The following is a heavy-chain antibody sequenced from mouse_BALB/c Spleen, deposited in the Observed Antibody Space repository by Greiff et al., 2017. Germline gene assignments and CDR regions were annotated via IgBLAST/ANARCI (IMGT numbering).Heavy chain of an antibody. CDR3: ARGPYYGNLAWFAY. CDR2: IWGDGST. Sequence: VQLMESGPGLVAPSQSLSITCTVSGFSLTGYGVNWVRQPPGKGLEWLGMIWGDGSTDYNSALKSRLSISKDNSKSQVFLKMNSLQTDDTARYYCARGPYYGNLAWFAYWGQGTLVTVSA. D-gene: IGHD2-10*01. CDR1: GFSLTGYG. J-gene: IGHJ3*01. V-gene: IGHV2-6-7*01.